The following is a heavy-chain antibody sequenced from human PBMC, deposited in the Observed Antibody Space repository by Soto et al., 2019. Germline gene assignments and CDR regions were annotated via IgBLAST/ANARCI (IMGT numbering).Heavy chain of an antibody. CDR3: VKDSLSLSPPRFDP. CDR2: ISGSGGST. J-gene: IGHJ5*02. V-gene: IGHV3-23*01. D-gene: IGHD3-16*02. CDR1: GFTVSSNY. Sequence: GGSLRLSCAASGFTVSSNYMSWVRQAPGKGLEWVSVISGSGGSTYYADSVKGRFTISRDNSKNTLYLQMNSLRAEDTAVYYCVKDSLSLSPPRFDPWGQGTLVTVSS.